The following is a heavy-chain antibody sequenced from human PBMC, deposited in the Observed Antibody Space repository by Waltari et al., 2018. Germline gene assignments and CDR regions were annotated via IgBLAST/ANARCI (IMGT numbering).Heavy chain of an antibody. Sequence: EVQLVESGGGLVKPGGSLTLSCAASGFTFSTYRSTWVRQAPGKGREWVASISDSSSYIYYADSVKGRFTISRDNAKNSLYLQMNSLRAEDTAVYYCARVGRDYGHRGDFDYWGQGTLVTVSS. CDR1: GFTFSTYR. CDR2: ISDSSSYI. D-gene: IGHD4-17*01. V-gene: IGHV3-21*01. J-gene: IGHJ4*02. CDR3: ARVGRDYGHRGDFDY.